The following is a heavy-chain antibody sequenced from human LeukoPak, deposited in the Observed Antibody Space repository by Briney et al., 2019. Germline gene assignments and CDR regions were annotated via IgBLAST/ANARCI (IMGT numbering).Heavy chain of an antibody. Sequence: SQTLSLTCAISGDSVSSNSAAWNWIRQSPSRGLEWLGRTYYRSKWYNDYAVSVKSRITINPDTSKNQFSLQLNSVTPEDTAVYYCARDGKNYYDSSGYYYGDYWGQGTLVTVSS. D-gene: IGHD3-22*01. CDR2: TYYRSKWYN. J-gene: IGHJ4*02. V-gene: IGHV6-1*01. CDR3: ARDGKNYYDSSGYYYGDY. CDR1: GDSVSSNSAA.